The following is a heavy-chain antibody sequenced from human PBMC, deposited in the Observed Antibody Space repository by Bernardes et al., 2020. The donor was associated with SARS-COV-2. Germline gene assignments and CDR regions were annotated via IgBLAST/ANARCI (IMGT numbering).Heavy chain of an antibody. V-gene: IGHV1-18*01. CDR2: ISAYNGNT. CDR1: GYTFTSYG. D-gene: IGHD2-2*01. Sequence: ASVKVSCKASGYTFTSYGISWVRQAPGQGLEWMGWISAYNGNTNYAQKLQGRVTMTTDTSTSTAYMELRSLRSDDTAVYYCARDLTGYCSSTSCFYYYYYYMDVWGKGTTVTVSS. CDR3: ARDLTGYCSSTSCFYYYYYYMDV. J-gene: IGHJ6*03.